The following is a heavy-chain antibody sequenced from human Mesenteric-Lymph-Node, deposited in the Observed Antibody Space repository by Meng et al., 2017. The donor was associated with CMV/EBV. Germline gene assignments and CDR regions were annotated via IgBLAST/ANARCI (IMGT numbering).Heavy chain of an antibody. CDR2: ISPTSNNI. CDR1: GFTFSSYA. Sequence: GESLKISCAASGFTFSSYAMSWVRQAPGKGLEWISAISPTSNNILYAESVKGRFTISRDNSRNTLYLQMNSLRADDTAMYYCAKHTGSYSDIDYWGQGTLVTVSS. V-gene: IGHV3-23*01. CDR3: AKHTGSYSDIDY. J-gene: IGHJ4*02. D-gene: IGHD2-21*01.